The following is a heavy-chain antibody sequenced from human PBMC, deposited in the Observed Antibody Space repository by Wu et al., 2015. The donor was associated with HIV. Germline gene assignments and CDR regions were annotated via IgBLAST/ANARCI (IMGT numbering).Heavy chain of an antibody. D-gene: IGHD1-26*01. CDR3: ARVFMGHFYYYYMDV. CDR2: INPNSGDT. CDR1: GYTFIDFH. Sequence: QVQLVQSGAEVKKPGASVKVSCKTSGYTFIDFHIHWVRQAPGQGLEWMGWINPNSGDTKYAQNFQGRVTMTRDTSISTAYMELSSLKSDDTAVFYCARVFMGHFYYYYMDVWGQGTTVTVSS. J-gene: IGHJ6*03. V-gene: IGHV1-2*02.